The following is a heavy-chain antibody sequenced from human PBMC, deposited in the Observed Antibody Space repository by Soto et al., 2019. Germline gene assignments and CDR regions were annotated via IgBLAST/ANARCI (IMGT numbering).Heavy chain of an antibody. CDR3: AREYITPAAFDI. Sequence: SETLSLTCAVYGGSFSGYYWNWIRQPPGKGLEWIGEINHSGSTNYNPSLKSRVTISVDTSKNQFSLKLSSVTAADTAVYYCAREYITPAAFDIWGQGTMVTVSS. CDR2: INHSGST. CDR1: GGSFSGYY. D-gene: IGHD3-10*01. J-gene: IGHJ3*02. V-gene: IGHV4-34*01.